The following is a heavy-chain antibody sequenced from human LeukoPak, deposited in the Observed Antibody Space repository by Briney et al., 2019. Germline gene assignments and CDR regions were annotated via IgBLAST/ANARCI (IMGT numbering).Heavy chain of an antibody. CDR3: AKGRYSYYFDY. D-gene: IGHD5-18*01. J-gene: IGHJ4*02. CDR1: GFTFSSYS. V-gene: IGHV3-23*01. CDR2: ISGSGGST. Sequence: GGSLRLSCAASGFTFSSYSMNWVRQAPGKGLEWVSAISGSGGSTYYADSVKGRFTISRDNSKNTLYLQMNSLRAEDTAVYYCAKGRYSYYFDYWGQGTLVTVSS.